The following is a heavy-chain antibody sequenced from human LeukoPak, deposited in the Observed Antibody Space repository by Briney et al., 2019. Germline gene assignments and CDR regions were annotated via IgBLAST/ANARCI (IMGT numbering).Heavy chain of an antibody. CDR1: GFTFDDYA. Sequence: GRSLRLSCAASGFTFDDYAMHWVRQAPGKGLEWVSGISWNSGSIGYADSVKGRFTISRDNAKNSLYLRMNSLRAEDTALYYCAKDMAGTFDYWGQGTLVTVSS. V-gene: IGHV3-9*01. J-gene: IGHJ4*02. CDR2: ISWNSGSI. CDR3: AKDMAGTFDY. D-gene: IGHD1-7*01.